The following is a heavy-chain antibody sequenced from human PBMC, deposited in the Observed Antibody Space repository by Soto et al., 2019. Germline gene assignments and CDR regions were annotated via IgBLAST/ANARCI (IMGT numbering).Heavy chain of an antibody. V-gene: IGHV3-23*01. Sequence: EVQLLESGGGLVQPGGSLRLSCAASGFSFDTYVMSWVRQAPGKGLEWVSRISGGADTIYYAESVKGRFTISRDNSKNTLYLQMTSLRAEDTGVYYCANTGGGLIDYWGQGSLVTVSS. D-gene: IGHD1-1*01. J-gene: IGHJ4*02. CDR3: ANTGGGLIDY. CDR2: ISGGADTI. CDR1: GFSFDTYV.